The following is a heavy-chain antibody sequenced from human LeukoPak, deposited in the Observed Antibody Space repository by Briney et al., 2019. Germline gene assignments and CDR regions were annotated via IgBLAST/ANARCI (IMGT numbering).Heavy chain of an antibody. CDR2: ISGSGGST. D-gene: IGHD3-3*01. CDR1: GFTFSSYA. V-gene: IGHV3-23*01. J-gene: IGHJ4*02. CDR3: AKAGWSAYYRGIDY. Sequence: GGSLRLSCVASGFTFSSYAMSWVRQAPGKGLERVSVISGSGGSTSHADSVKGRFTISRDNSKNTLYLQMNSLRVEDTAEYYCAKAGWSAYYRGIDYWGQGTLVTVSS.